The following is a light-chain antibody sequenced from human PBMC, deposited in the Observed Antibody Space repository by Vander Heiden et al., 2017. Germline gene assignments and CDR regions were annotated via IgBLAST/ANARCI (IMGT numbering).Light chain of an antibody. V-gene: IGKV1-33*01. CDR3: QQYDNLPPQYT. CDR2: DAS. CDR1: QDISNY. J-gene: IGKJ2*01. Sequence: DIQMTQSPSSLSASVGDRVTITCQASQDISNYLNWYQQKAGKAPKLLIYDASNLETGVPSRFSGSGSGTDFTFTISSLQPEDIATYYCQQYDNLPPQYTFGQGTKLEIK.